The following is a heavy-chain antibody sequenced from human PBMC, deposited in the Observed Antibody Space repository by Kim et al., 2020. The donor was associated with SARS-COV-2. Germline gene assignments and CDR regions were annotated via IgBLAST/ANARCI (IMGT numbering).Heavy chain of an antibody. V-gene: IGHV3-30*18. CDR3: AKDQRLPTVLDY. Sequence: GGSLRLSCAASGFTFSSYGMHWVRQAPGKGLEWVAVISYDGSNKYYADSVKGRFTISRDNSKNTLYLQMNSLRAEDTAVYYCAKDQRLPTVLDYWGQGTLVTVSS. J-gene: IGHJ4*02. CDR1: GFTFSSYG. CDR2: ISYDGSNK. D-gene: IGHD3-16*01.